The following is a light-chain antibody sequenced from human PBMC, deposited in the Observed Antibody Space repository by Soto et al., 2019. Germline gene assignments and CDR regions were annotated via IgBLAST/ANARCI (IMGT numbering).Light chain of an antibody. J-gene: IGKJ3*01. V-gene: IGKV1-39*01. CDR3: QQSYINPLT. CDR1: QSISSY. CDR2: AAS. Sequence: DIQMTQSPSSLSASVGDRVTITCRASQSISSYLNWYQQKPGKAPKLLIYAASSLQSGVPSRFSGSESGTDFTLTISSLQPEDFATYYCQQSYINPLTFGPGTKVDI.